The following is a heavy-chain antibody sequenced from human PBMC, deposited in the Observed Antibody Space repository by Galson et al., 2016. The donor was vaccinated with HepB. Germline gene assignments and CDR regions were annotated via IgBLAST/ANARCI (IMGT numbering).Heavy chain of an antibody. CDR2: IFPDYSDI. Sequence: QSGAEVKKPGESLKISCKGSGYRFSNHWIGWVRQMPRKGLEWMGIIFPDYSDIRYSPSFEGQVTISTDKSISTAYLQWSSLKASDTAIYYCASPIRLNSGSSFRHYWGQGALVTVSS. J-gene: IGHJ4*02. CDR1: GYRFSNHW. CDR3: ASPIRLNSGSSFRHY. D-gene: IGHD6-19*01. V-gene: IGHV5-51*01.